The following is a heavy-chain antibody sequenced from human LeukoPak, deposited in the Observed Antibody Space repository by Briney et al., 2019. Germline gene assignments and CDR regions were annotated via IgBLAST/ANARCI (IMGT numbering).Heavy chain of an antibody. D-gene: IGHD3/OR15-3a*01. Sequence: PSETLSLTCTVSGYSISSGYYWGWIRQPPGKGLEWIANIYHSGLIYYNPSLKSRITISMDTSKNQFSLRLTSVTAADTAVYYCARQTGSGLFILPGGQGTLVTVSS. CDR3: ARQTGSGLFILP. CDR2: IYHSGLI. CDR1: GYSISSGYY. J-gene: IGHJ4*02. V-gene: IGHV4-38-2*02.